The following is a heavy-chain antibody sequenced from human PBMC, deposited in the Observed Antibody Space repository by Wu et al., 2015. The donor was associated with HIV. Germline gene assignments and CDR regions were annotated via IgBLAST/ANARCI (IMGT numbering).Heavy chain of an antibody. CDR3: ARERGASTIFGVVRWFDP. V-gene: IGHV1-69*12. CDR1: GGTFSSYA. Sequence: QVQLVQSGAEVKKPGSSVKVSCKASGGTFSSYAISWVRQAPGQGLEWMGGIIPIFGTANYAQKFQGRVTITADESTSTAYMELSSLRSEDTAVYYCARERGASTIFGVVRWFDPWGQGTLVTVSS. D-gene: IGHD3-3*01. J-gene: IGHJ5*02. CDR2: IIPIFGTA.